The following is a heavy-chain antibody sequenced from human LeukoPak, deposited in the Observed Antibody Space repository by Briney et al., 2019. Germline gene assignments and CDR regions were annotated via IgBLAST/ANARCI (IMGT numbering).Heavy chain of an antibody. CDR2: ISGSGGST. D-gene: IGHD6-19*01. V-gene: IGHV3-23*01. CDR3: AKAWRQQWLVQGYYFDY. CDR1: GFTFSSYA. J-gene: IGHJ4*02. Sequence: PGGSLRLSCAASGFTFSSYAMSWVRQAPGKGLEWVSAISGSGGSTYYADSVKGRFTISRDNSKNTLYLQMNSLRAEDTAVYYCAKAWRQQWLVQGYYFDYWGRGTLVTVSS.